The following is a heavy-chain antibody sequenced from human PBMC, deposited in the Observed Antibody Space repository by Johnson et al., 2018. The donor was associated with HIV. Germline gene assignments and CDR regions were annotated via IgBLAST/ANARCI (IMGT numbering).Heavy chain of an antibody. CDR2: ISYDGSNK. D-gene: IGHD2-15*01. V-gene: IGHV3-30-3*01. CDR1: GFTFSSYA. Sequence: QVQLMESGGGVVQPGRSLRLSCAASGFTFSSYAMHWVRQAPGKGLEWVAVISYDGSNKYYADSVKGRFTISRDNSKNTLYLQMNSLRAEDTAVYYCARDLWWELPSDCDAFDIWGQGTMVPVSS. J-gene: IGHJ3*02. CDR3: ARDLWWELPSDCDAFDI.